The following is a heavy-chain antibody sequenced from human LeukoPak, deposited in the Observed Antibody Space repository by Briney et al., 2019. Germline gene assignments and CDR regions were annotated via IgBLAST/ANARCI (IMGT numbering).Heavy chain of an antibody. V-gene: IGHV4-39*07. CDR3: ARGMAVTGEMGY. D-gene: IGHD2-21*02. J-gene: IGHJ4*02. CDR2: IYYSGST. Sequence: SETLSLTCTVSGGSISSSSYYWGWIRQPPGKGLEWIGSIYYSGSTYYNPSLKSRVTISVDTSKNQFSLKLSSVTAADTAVYYCARGMAVTGEMGYWGQGTLVTVSS. CDR1: GGSISSSSYY.